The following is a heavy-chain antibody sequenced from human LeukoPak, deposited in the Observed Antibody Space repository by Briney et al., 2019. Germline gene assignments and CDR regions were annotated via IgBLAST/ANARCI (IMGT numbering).Heavy chain of an antibody. D-gene: IGHD3-22*01. CDR1: GYTFTNYG. Sequence: GASVKVSCKASGYTFTNYGISWVRQAPGQGLEWMGWISAYNGNTNYAQKLQGRVTMTTDTSTSTAYMELRSLRSDDTAVYYCARHAFHNDNSDYYFAHWGQGTLVTVSS. CDR2: ISAYNGNT. CDR3: ARHAFHNDNSDYYFAH. V-gene: IGHV1-18*01. J-gene: IGHJ4*02.